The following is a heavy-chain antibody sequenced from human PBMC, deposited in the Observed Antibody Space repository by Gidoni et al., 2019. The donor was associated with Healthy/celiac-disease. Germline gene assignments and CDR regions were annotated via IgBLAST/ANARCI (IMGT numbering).Heavy chain of an antibody. D-gene: IGHD2-15*01. V-gene: IGHV5-10-1*03. J-gene: IGHJ4*02. Sequence: DVQLVQSGAEVKKPGASLGSSCKGSGYSFTSYWISWVRQLPGKHLEWMGRIYPSDTYTNDRPSVQGHVTISDRRAIGTAYLQWSSLKASDTAMYYCARQRLGGCYWGQGTLGTVSS. CDR3: ARQRLGGCY. CDR2: IYPSDTYT. CDR1: GYSFTSYW.